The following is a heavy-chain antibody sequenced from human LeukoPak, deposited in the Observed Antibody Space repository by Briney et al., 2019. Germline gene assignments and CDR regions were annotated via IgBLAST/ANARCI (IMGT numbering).Heavy chain of an antibody. J-gene: IGHJ4*02. V-gene: IGHV3-7*01. Sequence: PGGSLRLSCVASEFTFNDYWMDWVRQAPGKGLEWLAKINQEGGAKFLVDSMKDRFTVSRDNGKNTLYLQVNNLRAEDTAVYYCARGPSSNWSGLDFWGQGTLLTVSS. CDR2: INQEGGAK. CDR3: ARGPSSNWSGLDF. CDR1: EFTFNDYW. D-gene: IGHD6-13*01.